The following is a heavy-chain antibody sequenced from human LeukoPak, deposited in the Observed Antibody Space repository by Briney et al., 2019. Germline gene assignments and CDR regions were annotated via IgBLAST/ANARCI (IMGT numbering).Heavy chain of an antibody. CDR1: GYTFTSYD. D-gene: IGHD4-17*01. V-gene: IGHV1-8*01. CDR2: MNPNSGNT. Sequence: ASVKVSCKASGYTFTSYDINWVRQATGQGLEWMGWMNPNSGNTGYAQKFQGRVTMTRNTSISTAYMELSSLRSEDTAVYYCARGVATLYGDYVFLRYWGQGTLVTVSS. CDR3: ARGVATLYGDYVFLRY. J-gene: IGHJ4*02.